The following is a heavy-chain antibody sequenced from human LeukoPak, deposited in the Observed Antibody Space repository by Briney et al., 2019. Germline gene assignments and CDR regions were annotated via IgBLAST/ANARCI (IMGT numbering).Heavy chain of an antibody. V-gene: IGHV3-11*04. J-gene: IGHJ5*02. D-gene: IGHD2-15*01. CDR2: ISSSGSTI. CDR3: ARDPLGYCSGGSCSTTYNWFDP. CDR1: GFTFSDYY. Sequence: GGSLRLSCAASGFTFSDYYMSWIRQAPGKGLEWVSYISSSGSTIYYADSVKGRFTISRDNAKSSLYLQMNSLRAEGTAVYYCARDPLGYCSGGSCSTTYNWFDPWGQGTLVTVSS.